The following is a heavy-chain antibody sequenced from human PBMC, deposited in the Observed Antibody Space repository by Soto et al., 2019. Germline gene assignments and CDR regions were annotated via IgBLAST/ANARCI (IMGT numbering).Heavy chain of an antibody. CDR1: GFTFSTYA. CDR2: IWYDGSNK. J-gene: IGHJ4*02. V-gene: IGHV3-33*01. Sequence: QVQLVESGGGVVQPGRSLRLSCVASGFTFSTYAMHWVRQAPGKGLEWVALIWYDGSNKYYADSVKGRFTISRDNSKKTLDLQMNCLRADDTGVYYCAREGSSLVTSGSYFHSWGQGTPVTVSS. CDR3: AREGSSLVTSGSYFHS. D-gene: IGHD3-10*01.